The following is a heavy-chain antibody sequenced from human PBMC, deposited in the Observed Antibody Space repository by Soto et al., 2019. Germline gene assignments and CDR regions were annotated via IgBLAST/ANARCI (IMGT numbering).Heavy chain of an antibody. V-gene: IGHV4-34*01. D-gene: IGHD3-3*01. CDR3: ARGRHVAILVVAPPGLHV. Sequence: PSETLSLTCAVYGGSFSGYYWSWIRQPPGKGLEWIGEINHSGSTNYNPSLKSRVTISVDTSKNQFSLKLSSVTAADTAVYYCARGRHVAILVVAPPGLHVWGQGTLVTVSS. CDR2: INHSGST. CDR1: GGSFSGYY. J-gene: IGHJ4*02.